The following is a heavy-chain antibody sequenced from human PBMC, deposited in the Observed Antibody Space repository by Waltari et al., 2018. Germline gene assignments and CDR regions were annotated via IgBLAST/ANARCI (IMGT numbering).Heavy chain of an antibody. CDR1: GGSFSGYY. CDR3: ARGAIKSIAARRGLGY. D-gene: IGHD6-6*01. CDR2: INHSGST. Sequence: QVQLQQWGAGLLKPSETLSLTCAVYGGSFSGYYWSWIRQPPGKGLEWIGEINHSGSTNYNPSRKSRVTISVDTSKNQFSLKLSSVTAADTAVYYCARGAIKSIAARRGLGYWGQGTLVTVSS. V-gene: IGHV4-34*01. J-gene: IGHJ4*02.